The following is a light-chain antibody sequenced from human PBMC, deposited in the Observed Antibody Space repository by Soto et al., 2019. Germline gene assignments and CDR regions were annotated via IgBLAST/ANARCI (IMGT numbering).Light chain of an antibody. J-gene: IGLJ1*01. Sequence: QSALTQPASVSGSSGQSITISCTGTSSDVGGYNYVSWYQQHPGKAPRIMIFGVSNRPSGVYYRFSGSKSGNTASLTISGLQAEDEADYYCSSCTSTASYVFGTGTKLTVL. CDR3: SSCTSTASYV. V-gene: IGLV2-14*01. CDR2: GVS. CDR1: SSDVGGYNY.